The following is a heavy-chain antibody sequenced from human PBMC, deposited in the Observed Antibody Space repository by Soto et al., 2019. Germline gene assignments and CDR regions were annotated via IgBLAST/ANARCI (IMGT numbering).Heavy chain of an antibody. CDR3: ARFSLHSSTLYYFDY. D-gene: IGHD2-15*01. V-gene: IGHV4-30-2*01. CDR1: GGSISSGGYS. CDR2: TFHSGST. J-gene: IGHJ4*02. Sequence: SETLSLTCSVSGGSISSGGYSWSWIRQPPGKGLEWVGYTFHSGSTFYNPSLKSRVTMSLDRSKNQFSLNLSSVTAADTAVYYCARFSLHSSTLYYFDYWGQGPLVTVSS.